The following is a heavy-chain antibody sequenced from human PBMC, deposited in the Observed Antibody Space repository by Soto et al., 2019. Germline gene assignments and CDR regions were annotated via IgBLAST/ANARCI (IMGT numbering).Heavy chain of an antibody. D-gene: IGHD2-15*01. V-gene: IGHV3-9*01. Sequence: EVQLVESGGGLVQPGRSLRLSCAGSGFTFDDFAMHWVRQAPGKGLEWVSGINGNSGRIGYADSVKGRFTISRDNAKNSLYLKMNSLRSEDGALYYCAKDSGVDGSGPFYYWGQGTLVTVSS. CDR2: INGNSGRI. J-gene: IGHJ4*02. CDR1: GFTFDDFA. CDR3: AKDSGVDGSGPFYY.